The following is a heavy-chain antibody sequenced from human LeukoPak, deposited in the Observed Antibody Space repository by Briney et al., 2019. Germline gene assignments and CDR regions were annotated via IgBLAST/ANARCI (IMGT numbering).Heavy chain of an antibody. Sequence: SETLSLTCAVYGGSFNDYYWSWIRQPPGKGLEWIGEINHSGSTNYNPSLKSRVTISLDTSKNQFSLKLSSVTAADTAVYYCARPWGDYYDSSGYYFDYWGQGTLVTVSS. J-gene: IGHJ4*02. CDR2: INHSGST. D-gene: IGHD3-22*01. V-gene: IGHV4-34*01. CDR1: GGSFNDYY. CDR3: ARPWGDYYDSSGYYFDY.